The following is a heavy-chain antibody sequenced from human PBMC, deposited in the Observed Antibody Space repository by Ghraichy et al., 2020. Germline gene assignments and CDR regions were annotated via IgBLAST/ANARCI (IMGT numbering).Heavy chain of an antibody. D-gene: IGHD2-2*01. CDR3: TRDWGKIVVVPAVNLYYYYGMAV. CDR1: GGTFSSYA. Sequence: SVKVSCKASGGTFSSYAISWVRQAPGQGLEWMGGIIPIFGTANYAQKFQGRVTITADESTSTAYMELSSLRSEDTAVYYCTRDWGKIVVVPAVNLYYYYGMAVWGQGTTVTVSS. CDR2: IIPIFGTA. J-gene: IGHJ6*02. V-gene: IGHV1-69*13.